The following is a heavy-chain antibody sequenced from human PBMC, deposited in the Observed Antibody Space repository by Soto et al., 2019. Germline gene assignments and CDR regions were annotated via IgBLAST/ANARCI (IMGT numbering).Heavy chain of an antibody. CDR1: GGTFSSYA. J-gene: IGHJ4*02. D-gene: IGHD7-27*01. CDR3: AKDFFLKLGMGYFDY. Sequence: ASVKVSCKASGGTFSSYAISWVRQAPGQGLEWMGGIIPILGIANYAQKFQGRVTITADKSTSTAYMELSSLRSEDTAVYYCAKDFFLKLGMGYFDYWGQGTLVTVSS. CDR2: IIPILGIA. V-gene: IGHV1-69*10.